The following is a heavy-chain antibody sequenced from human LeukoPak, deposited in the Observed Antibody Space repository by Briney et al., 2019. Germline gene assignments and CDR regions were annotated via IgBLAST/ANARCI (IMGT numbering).Heavy chain of an antibody. CDR1: TFTLNNYW. V-gene: IGHV3-7*05. J-gene: IGHJ4*02. Sequence: GGSLRLSCTASTFTLNNYWMSWVRQAPGKGLEWVANIKQDGSEKYYVDSVKGRFTISRDNAKNSLYLQMNSLRAGDTAVYYWASRAGYTGSWSAFDYWGQGTLVTVSS. CDR2: IKQDGSEK. CDR3: ASRAGYTGSWSAFDY. D-gene: IGHD6-13*01.